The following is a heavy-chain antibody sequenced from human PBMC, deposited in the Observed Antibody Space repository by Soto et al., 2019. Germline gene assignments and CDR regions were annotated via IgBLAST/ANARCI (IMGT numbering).Heavy chain of an antibody. CDR2: IFWDDDK. D-gene: IGHD3-3*01. Sequence: QITLKESGPTLVKPTQTLTLTCTFSGFSLSTSGVAVGWIRQAPRKAPEWLAFIFWDDDKRYSQSLENRLTITTDTSKNQVVLTMTNMDPVDTATYYCARIFDFWSGYYFPYWGRGTLVTVSS. J-gene: IGHJ4*02. CDR1: GFSLSTSGVA. V-gene: IGHV2-5*02. CDR3: ARIFDFWSGYYFPY.